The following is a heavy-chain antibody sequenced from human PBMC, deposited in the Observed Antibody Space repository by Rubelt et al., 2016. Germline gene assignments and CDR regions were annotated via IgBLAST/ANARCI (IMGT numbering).Heavy chain of an antibody. CDR1: GGPFSSYA. CDR2: IIPIFGTA. J-gene: IGHJ2*01. V-gene: IGHV1-69*01. CDR3: ARGDATVPRSYWYFDL. Sequence: QVQLVQSGAEVKKPGSSVKVSCKASGGPFSSYAISWVRQAPGQGLEWMGGIIPIFGTANYAQKFQGRVTITADESTSTAYMELSSLRSEDTAVYYCARGDATVPRSYWYFDLWGRGTLVTVSS. D-gene: IGHD4-17*01.